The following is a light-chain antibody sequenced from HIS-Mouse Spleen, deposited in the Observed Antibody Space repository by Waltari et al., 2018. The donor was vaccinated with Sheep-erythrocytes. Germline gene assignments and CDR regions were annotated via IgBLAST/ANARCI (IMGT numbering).Light chain of an antibody. Sequence: QSALTQPASVSGSPGQSITISCTGTSSDVGGYNYVSWYQHHPGKAPKRMIYEVSNRPSGVSNRFSGSKSGNTASLTISGLQAEDEADYYCSSYTSSSTLLYVFGTGTKVTVL. V-gene: IGLV2-14*01. CDR1: SSDVGGYNY. CDR2: EVS. J-gene: IGLJ1*01. CDR3: SSYTSSSTLLYV.